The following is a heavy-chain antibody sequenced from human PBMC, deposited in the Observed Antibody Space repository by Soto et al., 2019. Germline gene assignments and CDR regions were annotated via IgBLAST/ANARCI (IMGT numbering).Heavy chain of an antibody. D-gene: IGHD3-10*01. CDR1: GYTFTSYG. J-gene: IGHJ6*03. CDR3: ARGNYYGLGRHYLNYMDV. Sequence: ASVKVSCKASGYTFTSYGISWVRQAPGQGLEWMGWISAYNGNTNYAQKLQGRVTMTTDTSTSTAYMELRSLRSDDTAVYYCARGNYYGLGRHYLNYMDVRGKGTTVTGS. V-gene: IGHV1-18*01. CDR2: ISAYNGNT.